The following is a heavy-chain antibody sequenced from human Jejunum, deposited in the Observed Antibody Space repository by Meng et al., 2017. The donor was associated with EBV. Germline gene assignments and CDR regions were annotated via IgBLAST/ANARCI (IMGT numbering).Heavy chain of an antibody. D-gene: IGHD1-26*01. Sequence: QLTLQESGPGLVRPSETLSLTCTFSGGSVSSGGYYWRWVRQPPGKGLEWIGYIYNSESTNYNSSLKSRVTISADTSKNQFSLRLSSVTAADTAVYYCARDQNGSYFAYWGQGTLVTVSS. J-gene: IGHJ4*02. CDR3: ARDQNGSYFAY. CDR2: IYNSEST. CDR1: GGSVSSGGYY. V-gene: IGHV4-61*08.